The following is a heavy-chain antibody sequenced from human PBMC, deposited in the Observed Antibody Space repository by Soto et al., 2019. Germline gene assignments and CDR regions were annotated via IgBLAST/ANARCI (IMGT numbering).Heavy chain of an antibody. Sequence: EVQLLESGGGLVQPGGSLRLSCAASGFTFSNYAVTWVRQAPGKGLEWVSTISGSGGSTYYADSVKGRFTISRDNSKNTLERQMNSLRAEDTAVYYCAKDQGSSWYEIGYRGPGTLVTASS. V-gene: IGHV3-23*01. J-gene: IGHJ4*02. D-gene: IGHD6-13*01. CDR3: AKDQGSSWYEIGY. CDR2: ISGSGGST. CDR1: GFTFSNYA.